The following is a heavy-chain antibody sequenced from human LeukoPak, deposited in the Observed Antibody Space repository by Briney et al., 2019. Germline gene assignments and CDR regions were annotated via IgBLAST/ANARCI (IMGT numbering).Heavy chain of an antibody. D-gene: IGHD6-13*01. CDR2: IYYSGST. V-gene: IGHV4-39*01. CDR3: ARLGAAAGTYGYYYGMDV. J-gene: IGHJ6*02. Sequence: SETLSLTCTVSGGSISSSSYYWGWIRQPPGKGLEWIGSIYYSGSTYYNPSLKSRVTISVDTSKNQFSLRLSSVTAADTAVYYCARLGAAAGTYGYYYGMDVWGQGTTVTVSS. CDR1: GGSISSSSYY.